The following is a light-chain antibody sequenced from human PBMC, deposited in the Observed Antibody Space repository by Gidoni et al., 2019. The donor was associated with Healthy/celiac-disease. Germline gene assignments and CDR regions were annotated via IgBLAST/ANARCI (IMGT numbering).Light chain of an antibody. J-gene: IGKJ4*01. CDR1: QSVLYSSNNKNY. CDR2: WAS. CDR3: QQYYSTPPLT. V-gene: IGKV4-1*01. Sequence: DIVLNQPPDSLAVSLGERATINCKSSQSVLYSSNNKNYLAWYQQKPGQPPKLLIYWASTRESGVPDRFSGSGSGTDFTLTISSLQAEDVAVYYCQQYYSTPPLTFGGGTKVEIK.